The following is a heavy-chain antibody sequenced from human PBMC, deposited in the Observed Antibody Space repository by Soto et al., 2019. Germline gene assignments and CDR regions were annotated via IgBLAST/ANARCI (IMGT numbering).Heavy chain of an antibody. CDR3: AKDRSSGWSEGPYYFDY. CDR1: GFTFSSYA. Sequence: EVQLLESGGGLVQPGGSLRLSCAASGFTFSSYAMSWVRQAPGKGLEWVSAISGSGGSTYYADSVKGRFPISRDNSKNTLYLQMNSLSAEDTAVYYCAKDRSSGWSEGPYYFDYWGQGTLVTVSS. V-gene: IGHV3-23*01. CDR2: ISGSGGST. D-gene: IGHD6-19*01. J-gene: IGHJ4*02.